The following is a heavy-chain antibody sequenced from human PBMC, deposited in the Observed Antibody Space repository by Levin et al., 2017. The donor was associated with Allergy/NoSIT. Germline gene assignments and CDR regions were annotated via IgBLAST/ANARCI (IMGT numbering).Heavy chain of an antibody. J-gene: IGHJ4*02. CDR3: AREGYSTSSGYFDY. V-gene: IGHV4-39*07. Sequence: PGGSLRLSCTVSGASISSGSYYWGWIRQPPGKGLEWIGSIYYSGSTYYNPSLKSRVTISVDKSKNQFSLKLSSVTAADTAVYYCAREGYSTSSGYFDYWGQGTLVTVSS. CDR2: IYYSGST. D-gene: IGHD6-6*01. CDR1: GASISSGSYY.